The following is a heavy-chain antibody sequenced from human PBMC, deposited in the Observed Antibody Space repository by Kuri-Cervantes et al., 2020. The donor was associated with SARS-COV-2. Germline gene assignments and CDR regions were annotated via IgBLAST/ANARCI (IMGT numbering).Heavy chain of an antibody. CDR2: IYPGDSDT. J-gene: IGHJ3*02. V-gene: IGHV5-51*01. Sequence: SCLDPRYSFTSYWIGWVRQMPGKGLEWMGIIYPGDSDTRYSPSFQGQVTISADKSISTAYLQWSSLKASDTAMYYCARRSRPYGDDDAFDIWGQGTMVTVSS. D-gene: IGHD4-17*01. CDR1: RYSFTSYW. CDR3: ARRSRPYGDDDAFDI.